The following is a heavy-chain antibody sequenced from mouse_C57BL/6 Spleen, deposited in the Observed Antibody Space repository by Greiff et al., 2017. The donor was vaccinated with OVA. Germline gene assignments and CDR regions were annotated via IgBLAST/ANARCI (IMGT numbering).Heavy chain of an antibody. Sequence: EVQLQQSGPVLVKPGASVKMSCKASGYTFTDYYMNWVKQSNGKGLEWIGVINPYNGGTSYNQKFKGKATLTVDKSSSTAYMELNSLTSEDSAVYYCARGGDRNYFDYWGQGTTLTVSS. J-gene: IGHJ2*01. V-gene: IGHV1-19*01. D-gene: IGHD3-3*01. CDR2: INPYNGGT. CDR3: ARGGDRNYFDY. CDR1: GYTFTDYY.